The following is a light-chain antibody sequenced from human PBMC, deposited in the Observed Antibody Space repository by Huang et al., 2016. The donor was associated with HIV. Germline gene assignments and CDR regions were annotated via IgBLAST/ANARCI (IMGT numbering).Light chain of an antibody. J-gene: IGKJ1*01. CDR3: QQRDNWHWP. V-gene: IGKV3-11*01. Sequence: EIVLTQSPATLSLSPGERATLSCRASQSVRSYLACYQPKPGQAPRLVIYATSNRAAGIPARFSGSGSGTDFTLTISSLEPEDFAVYYCQQRDNWHWPFGQGTKVEIK. CDR2: ATS. CDR1: QSVRSY.